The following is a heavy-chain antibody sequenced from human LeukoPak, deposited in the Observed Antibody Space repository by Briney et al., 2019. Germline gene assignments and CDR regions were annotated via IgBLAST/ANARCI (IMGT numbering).Heavy chain of an antibody. CDR3: ARGSTVANRKNWFDP. D-gene: IGHD4-23*01. CDR2: INSDGSST. Sequence: GGSPRLSCAASGFTFSSYWMHWVRQAPGKGLVWVSRINSDGSSTSYADSVKGRFTISRDNAKNTLYLQMNSLRAEDTAVYYCARGSTVANRKNWFDPWVQGTLVTVSS. J-gene: IGHJ5*02. CDR1: GFTFSSYW. V-gene: IGHV3-74*01.